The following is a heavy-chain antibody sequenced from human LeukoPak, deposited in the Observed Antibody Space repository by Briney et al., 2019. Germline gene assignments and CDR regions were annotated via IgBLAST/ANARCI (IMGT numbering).Heavy chain of an antibody. V-gene: IGHV1-24*01. Sequence: ASVKVSCKVSGYTLTELSMHWVRQAPGKGLEWMGGFDPEDGETIYAQKFQGRVTMTEDTSTDTAYMELSSLRSEDTAVYYCATDPVAAAPPYYYYGMDVWGERTTVTVSS. D-gene: IGHD6-13*01. CDR2: FDPEDGET. CDR3: ATDPVAAAPPYYYYGMDV. J-gene: IGHJ6*04. CDR1: GYTLTELS.